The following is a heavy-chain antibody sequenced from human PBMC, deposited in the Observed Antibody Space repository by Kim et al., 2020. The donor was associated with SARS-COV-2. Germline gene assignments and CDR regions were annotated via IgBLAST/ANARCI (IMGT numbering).Heavy chain of an antibody. J-gene: IGHJ4*02. CDR2: IYYSGST. CDR3: ARAAYYYGSGSYWALDY. Sequence: SETLSLTCTVSGGSISSGDYYWSWIRQPPGKGLEWIGYIYYSGSTYYNPSLKSRVTISVDTSKNQFSLKLSSVTAADTAVYYCARAAYYYGSGSYWALDYWGQGTLVTVSS. CDR1: GGSISSGDYY. D-gene: IGHD3-10*01. V-gene: IGHV4-30-4*01.